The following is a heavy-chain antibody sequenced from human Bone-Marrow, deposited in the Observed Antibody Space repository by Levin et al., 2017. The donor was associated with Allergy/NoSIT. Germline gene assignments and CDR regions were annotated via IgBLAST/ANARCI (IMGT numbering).Heavy chain of an antibody. CDR2: IIPIFGTT. D-gene: IGHD3-10*01. V-gene: IGHV1-69*06. J-gene: IGHJ6*03. Sequence: AASVKVSCKPSGGTFSNYAISWVRQAPGQGLEWMGGIIPIFGTTNYAQKFQGRVTITADKSTSTAYMELSSLRSEDTALYYCAGAERGWGSGSQFYMDVWGKGTTVIVSS. CDR3: AGAERGWGSGSQFYMDV. CDR1: GGTFSNYA.